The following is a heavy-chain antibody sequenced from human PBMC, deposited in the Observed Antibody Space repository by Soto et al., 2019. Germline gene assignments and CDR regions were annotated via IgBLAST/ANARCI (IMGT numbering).Heavy chain of an antibody. J-gene: IGHJ6*02. D-gene: IGHD2-2*01. Sequence: PGGSLRLSCAASGFTFSSYAMHWVRQAPGKGLEWVAVISYDGSNKYYADSVMGRFIISRDNSKNTLYLQMNSLRAEDTAVYYCARRPKYQLLSHKLYGMDVWGQGTTVTVSS. V-gene: IGHV3-30-3*01. CDR2: ISYDGSNK. CDR1: GFTFSSYA. CDR3: ARRPKYQLLSHKLYGMDV.